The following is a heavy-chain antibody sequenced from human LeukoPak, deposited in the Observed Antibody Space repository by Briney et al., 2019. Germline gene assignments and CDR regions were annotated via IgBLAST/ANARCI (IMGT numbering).Heavy chain of an antibody. D-gene: IGHD3-10*01. CDR1: GFTFSDHY. J-gene: IGHJ4*02. CDR3: TRSGPYYPFGY. V-gene: IGHV3-72*01. Sequence: GGSLRLSCAASGFTFSDHYMDWVRQAPGKGLEWIGRIRKKPNSYTTEYAASVKGRFTISRDDSKNSLYLQMNSLKTEDTAVYYCTRSGPYYPFGYWGQGALVTVSS. CDR2: IRKKPNSYTT.